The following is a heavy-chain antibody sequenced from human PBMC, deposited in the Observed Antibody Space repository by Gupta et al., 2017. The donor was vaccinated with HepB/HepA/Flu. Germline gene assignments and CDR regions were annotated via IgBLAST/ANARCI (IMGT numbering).Heavy chain of an antibody. V-gene: IGHV3-11*04. CDR2: ISSSGSTI. CDR3: ARGVVPAAPGYYYYYMDV. J-gene: IGHJ6*03. Sequence: QVQLVESGGGLVKPGGSLRLSCAASGFTFSDYYMSWIRQAPGKGLEWVSYISSSGSTIYYADSVKGRGTISRDNAKNSLYRQMNSLRAEETAVYDCARGVVPAAPGYYYYYMDVWGKGTTVTVSS. CDR1: GFTFSDYY. D-gene: IGHD2-2*01.